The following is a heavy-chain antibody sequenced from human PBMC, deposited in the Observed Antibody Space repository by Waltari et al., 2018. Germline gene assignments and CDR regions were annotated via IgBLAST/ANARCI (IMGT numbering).Heavy chain of an antibody. CDR3: ARDTHDYVWGSYHSFDY. D-gene: IGHD3-16*02. Sequence: QVQLVQSGAEVKKPGASVKVSCKASGYTFTSYGISWVRQAPGQGLEWMGWISAYNGNTNEAQKLQGRVTMTTDTSTSTAYMELRSLRSDDTAVYYCARDTHDYVWGSYHSFDYWGQGTLVTVSS. V-gene: IGHV1-18*01. CDR1: GYTFTSYG. J-gene: IGHJ4*02. CDR2: ISAYNGNT.